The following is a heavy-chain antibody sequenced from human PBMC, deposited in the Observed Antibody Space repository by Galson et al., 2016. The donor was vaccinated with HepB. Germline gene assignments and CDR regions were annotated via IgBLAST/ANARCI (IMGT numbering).Heavy chain of an antibody. D-gene: IGHD6-19*01. V-gene: IGHV3-9*01. CDR1: GFKLSHYA. CDR2: ISWDGTNI. J-gene: IGHJ3*02. CDR3: ARDLYGAGGWANVALDI. Sequence: SLRLSCAASGFKLSHYAMHWVRQGPDKGLEWVAGISWDGTNIAYADSVKGRFTISRDNADNSLSLQMNSLRAEDTAVYYCARDLYGAGGWANVALDIWGQGTMVIVSS.